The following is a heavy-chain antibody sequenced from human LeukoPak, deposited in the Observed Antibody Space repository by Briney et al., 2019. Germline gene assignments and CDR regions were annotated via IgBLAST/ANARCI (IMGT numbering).Heavy chain of an antibody. CDR2: IKEDGSQK. V-gene: IGHV3-7*02. Sequence: PGGSLRLSCAASGFTFSNSWMSWVRQAPGKGLEWVANIKEDGSQKYYLDSVRGRFTISRDNAKNSLYLQMNSLRAEDTALYYCASQYCGSSSCYTDAFDIWGQGTLVTVSS. CDR1: GFTFSNSW. D-gene: IGHD2-2*02. J-gene: IGHJ3*02. CDR3: ASQYCGSSSCYTDAFDI.